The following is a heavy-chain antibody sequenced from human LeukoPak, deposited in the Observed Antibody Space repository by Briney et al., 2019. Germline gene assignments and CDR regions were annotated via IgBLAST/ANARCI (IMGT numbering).Heavy chain of an antibody. D-gene: IGHD3-10*01. Sequence: ASVKVSCKASGYTLTSYGFTWVRQAPGQGLEWMGWISTYRGYTNDAQRFQGRVTMTTDTSTRTAYMELRSLGSDDTAVYFCARARVRGANLPDYYYGMDGWGQGTTVTVSS. CDR3: ARARVRGANLPDYYYGMDG. V-gene: IGHV1-18*01. CDR2: ISTYRGYT. J-gene: IGHJ6*02. CDR1: GYTLTSYG.